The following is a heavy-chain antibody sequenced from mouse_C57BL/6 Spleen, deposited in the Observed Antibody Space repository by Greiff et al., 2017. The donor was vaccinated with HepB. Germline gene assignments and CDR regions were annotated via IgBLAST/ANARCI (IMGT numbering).Heavy chain of an antibody. CDR3: TRGYYGSSPYAMDY. D-gene: IGHD1-1*01. J-gene: IGHJ4*01. CDR1: GFNIKDDY. V-gene: IGHV14-4*01. Sequence: VQLQQSGAELVRPGASVKLSCTASGFNIKDDYMHWVKQRPEQGLEWIGWIDPENGDTEYASKFQGKATIPVDTSSNTAYLQLSSLTSEDTAVYYCTRGYYGSSPYAMDYWGQGTSVTVSS. CDR2: IDPENGDT.